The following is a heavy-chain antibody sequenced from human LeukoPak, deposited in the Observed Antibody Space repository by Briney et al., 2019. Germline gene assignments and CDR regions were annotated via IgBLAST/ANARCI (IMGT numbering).Heavy chain of an antibody. CDR1: EFTFTTYG. D-gene: IGHD2-15*01. J-gene: IGHJ4*02. V-gene: IGHV3-30*02. Sequence: PGGSLRLSCAASEFTFTTYGMHWVRQSPGKGLESVAFIYYDGSNIYYADYVKGRFTISRDISKNTLYLKMDSLRAEDTAIYYCANGRGPNTGPTLDYWGQGTLVTVSS. CDR2: IYYDGSNI. CDR3: ANGRGPNTGPTLDY.